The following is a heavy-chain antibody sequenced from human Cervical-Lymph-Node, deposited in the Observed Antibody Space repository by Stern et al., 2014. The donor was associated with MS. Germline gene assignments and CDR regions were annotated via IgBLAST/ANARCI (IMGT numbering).Heavy chain of an antibody. CDR2: IIPIFGTA. V-gene: IGHV1-69*01. CDR3: ARGELKEGLVRGMDV. J-gene: IGHJ6*02. D-gene: IGHD1-26*01. Sequence: QMQLVQSGAEVKKPGSSVKVSCKASGGTFSSYAISWVRQAPGHGLDPLGPIIPIFGTANYAQKFQGRVTITADESTSTAYMELSSLRSEDTAVYYCARGELKEGLVRGMDVWGQGTTVTVSS. CDR1: GGTFSSYA.